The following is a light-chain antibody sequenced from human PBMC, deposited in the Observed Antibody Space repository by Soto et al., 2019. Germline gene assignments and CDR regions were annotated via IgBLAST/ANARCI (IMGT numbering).Light chain of an antibody. J-gene: IGKJ3*01. V-gene: IGKV3-11*01. CDR1: QSIGSY. CDR2: DAS. Sequence: EIVLTQSPATMYLSLGGRATLACLAIQSIGSYLAWYPHNLGQPPRLLIYDASHRATGLPVRFSGSGSGTDLTLTISSLEREDFAVYECQRRITWRSFSCGPGTKGD. CDR3: QRRITWRSFS.